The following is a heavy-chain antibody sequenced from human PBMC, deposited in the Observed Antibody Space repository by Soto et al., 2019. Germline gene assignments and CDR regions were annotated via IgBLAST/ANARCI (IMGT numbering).Heavy chain of an antibody. J-gene: IGHJ5*02. CDR2: INHSGST. D-gene: IGHD3-3*01. CDR3: ARGLDGYDFWSGYVWFDP. Sequence: QVQLQQWGAGLLKPSETLSLTCAVYGGSFSGHYWSWIRQPPGKGLEWIGEINHSGSTNYNPSLKSRVTISVDTSKNQFSLKLSSVTAADTAVYYCARGLDGYDFWSGYVWFDPWGQGTLVTVSS. V-gene: IGHV4-34*01. CDR1: GGSFSGHY.